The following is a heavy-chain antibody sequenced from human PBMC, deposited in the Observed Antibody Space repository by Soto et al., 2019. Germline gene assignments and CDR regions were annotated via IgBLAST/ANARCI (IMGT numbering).Heavy chain of an antibody. CDR3: AKDYYYESSGSHFDY. J-gene: IGHJ4*02. CDR1: GFTFDDYA. V-gene: IGHV3-9*01. D-gene: IGHD3-22*01. CDR2: ISWNSGII. Sequence: GGSLRLSCAASGFTFDDYAMHWVRQAPGKGLEWVSGISWNSGIIGYADSVKGRFTISRDNAENSLYLHMNSLRAEDTALYYCAKDYYYESSGSHFDYWGQGTLVTVSS.